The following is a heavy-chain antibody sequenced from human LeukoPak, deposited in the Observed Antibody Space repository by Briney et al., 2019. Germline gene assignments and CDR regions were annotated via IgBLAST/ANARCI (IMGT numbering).Heavy chain of an antibody. J-gene: IGHJ4*02. CDR2: ISSSSSYI. V-gene: IGHV3-21*01. CDR1: GFTFSSYS. D-gene: IGHD6-19*01. CDR3: ARQPRRSDGYSSGWHYQDITFDY. Sequence: GGSLRLSCAASGFTFSSYSMNWVRQAPGKGLEWVSSISSSSSYIYYADSVKGRFTISRDNAKNSLYLQMNSLRAEDTAVYYCARQPRRSDGYSSGWHYQDITFDYWGQGTLVTVSS.